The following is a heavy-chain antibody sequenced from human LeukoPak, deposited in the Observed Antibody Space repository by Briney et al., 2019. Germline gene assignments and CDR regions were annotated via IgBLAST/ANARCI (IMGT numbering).Heavy chain of an antibody. D-gene: IGHD6-13*01. CDR2: INHSGST. J-gene: IGHJ6*03. Sequence: PSETLSLTCAVYGGSFSGYYWSRIRQPPGKGLEWIGEINHSGSTNYNPSLKSRVTISVDTSKNQFSLKLSSVTAADTAVYYCARGRDSSSRLRRHYYYYMDVWGKGTTVTVSS. CDR1: GGSFSGYY. CDR3: ARGRDSSSRLRRHYYYYMDV. V-gene: IGHV4-34*01.